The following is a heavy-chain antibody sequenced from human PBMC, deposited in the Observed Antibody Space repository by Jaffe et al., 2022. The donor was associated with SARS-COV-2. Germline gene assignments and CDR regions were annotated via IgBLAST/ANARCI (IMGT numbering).Heavy chain of an antibody. D-gene: IGHD2-15*01. CDR2: VNHSGST. CDR1: GGSFSGYY. V-gene: IGHV4-34*01. Sequence: QVQLQQWGAGLLKPSETLSLTCAVYGGSFSGYYWSWIRQSPGKGPEWIGEVNHSGSTNYNPSLKSRVTMSIDTSKNQFSLKLSSVTAADTAVYYCARVGGNIVAGMWHEVRPEYMDVWGRGTPVTISS. CDR3: ARVGGNIVAGMWHEVRPEYMDV. J-gene: IGHJ6*03.